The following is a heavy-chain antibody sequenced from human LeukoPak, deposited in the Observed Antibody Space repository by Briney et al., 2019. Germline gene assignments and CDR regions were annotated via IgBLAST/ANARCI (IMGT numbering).Heavy chain of an antibody. CDR2: ISYDGSKK. V-gene: IGHV3-30*04. CDR3: ARDDILTGSRGTFYYYMDV. Sequence: GGSLRLSCAASGFTFSTYAMHWVRQAPGKGLEWVAVISYDGSKKYYADSVKGRFTISRDNSNNTLHLQMNSLRADDTAVYYCARDDILTGSRGTFYYYMDVWGKGTTVTVSS. CDR1: GFTFSTYA. J-gene: IGHJ6*03. D-gene: IGHD3-9*01.